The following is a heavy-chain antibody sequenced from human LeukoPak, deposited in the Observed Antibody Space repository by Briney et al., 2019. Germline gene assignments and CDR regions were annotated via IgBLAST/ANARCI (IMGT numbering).Heavy chain of an antibody. D-gene: IGHD2-15*01. CDR1: GYTFNDYG. V-gene: IGHV1-18*01. CDR2: ISTFNGNA. Sequence: ASVKVSCKASGYTFNDYGISWVRQAPGQGLEWMGWISTFNGNAKYAQNFQGRGTMTTDTSTSTAHMELKSLRSDDTAVYYCARGRYCSGGNCWAIYYYDIDVWGKGTTVTVSS. J-gene: IGHJ6*03. CDR3: ARGRYCSGGNCWAIYYYDIDV.